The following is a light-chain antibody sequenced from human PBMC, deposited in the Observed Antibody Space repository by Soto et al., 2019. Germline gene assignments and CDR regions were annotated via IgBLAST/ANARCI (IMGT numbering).Light chain of an antibody. CDR2: AAS. J-gene: IGKJ2*01. CDR1: QSISSY. Sequence: DIQMTQSPSSLSASVGDRATITCQASQSISSYLNWYQQKPGKAPKLLIYAASSLQSGVPSRFSGSGSGTDFTLTISSLQPEDFATYYCQQSYSTPRTFGQGTKVDIK. CDR3: QQSYSTPRT. V-gene: IGKV1-39*01.